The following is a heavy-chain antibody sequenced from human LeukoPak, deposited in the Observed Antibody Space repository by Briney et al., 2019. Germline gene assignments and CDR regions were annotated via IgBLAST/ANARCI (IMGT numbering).Heavy chain of an antibody. J-gene: IGHJ4*02. CDR2: ISSSGSTI. Sequence: GGSLRLSCAASGFTFSSYEMNWVRQAPGKGLEWVSYISSSGSTIYYADSVKGRFTISRDNSKNTLYLQMNSLRAEDTAVYYCAQVILTGYYFGYWGQGTLVTVSS. CDR1: GFTFSSYE. V-gene: IGHV3-48*03. D-gene: IGHD3-9*01. CDR3: AQVILTGYYFGY.